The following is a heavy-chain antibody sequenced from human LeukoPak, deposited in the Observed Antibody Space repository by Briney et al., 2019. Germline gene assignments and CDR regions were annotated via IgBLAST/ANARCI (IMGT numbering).Heavy chain of an antibody. Sequence: SETLSLTCTVSGGSISSSSYYWGWIRQPPGKGLEWIGSIYYSGSTYYNPSLKSRVTISIDTSKNQFSLKLSSVTAADTAVYYCARETGEYDYVWGSYRPYYFDYWGQGTLVTVSS. CDR2: IYYSGST. CDR1: GGSISSSSYY. J-gene: IGHJ4*02. V-gene: IGHV4-39*07. CDR3: ARETGEYDYVWGSYRPYYFDY. D-gene: IGHD3-16*02.